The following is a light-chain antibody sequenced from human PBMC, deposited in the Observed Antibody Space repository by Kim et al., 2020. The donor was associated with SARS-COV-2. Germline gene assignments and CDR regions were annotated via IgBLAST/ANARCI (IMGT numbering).Light chain of an antibody. Sequence: QSALTQPRSVSGSPGQSVTISCTGTSSDVGGYNYVSWYQQHPGKAPKLMIYDVSKRPSGVPDRFSGSKSGNTASLTISGLQAEDEADYYCCSYADSYVFGTWTKVTVL. CDR3: CSYADSYV. CDR2: DVS. V-gene: IGLV2-11*01. J-gene: IGLJ1*01. CDR1: SSDVGGYNY.